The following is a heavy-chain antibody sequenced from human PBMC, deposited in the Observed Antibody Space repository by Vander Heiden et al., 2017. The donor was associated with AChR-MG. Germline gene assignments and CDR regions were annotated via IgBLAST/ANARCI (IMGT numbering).Heavy chain of an antibody. V-gene: IGHV3-53*01. D-gene: IGHD3-10*01. CDR2: IYIGDTT. CDR3: ARDLPGRGAHDY. CDR1: GFTVNTND. J-gene: IGHJ4*02. Sequence: EVQLVESGGGLIQPGGSLRLSGAASGFTVNTNDMSWVRQAPEKGLEWVSLIYIGDTTDYADSGKGRVTISRDSTKNTLYLQLNSLRAEDTALYYCARDLPGRGAHDYWGQGTLVTVSS.